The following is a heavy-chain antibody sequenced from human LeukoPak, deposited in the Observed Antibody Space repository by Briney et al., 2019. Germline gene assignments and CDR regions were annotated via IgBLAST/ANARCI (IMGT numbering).Heavy chain of an antibody. V-gene: IGHV1-2*02. CDR3: ARERSSTMVRGVIPY. D-gene: IGHD3-10*01. CDR2: INPNSGDT. J-gene: IGHJ4*02. CDR1: GYTFTGYY. Sequence: GASVKVSCKTSGYTFTGYYIHWVRQAPGQGLEWMGWINPNSGDTNYAQKFQGRVTMTRDTSISTAYMELSRLRSDDTPVYYCARERSSTMVRGVIPYWGQGTLVTVSS.